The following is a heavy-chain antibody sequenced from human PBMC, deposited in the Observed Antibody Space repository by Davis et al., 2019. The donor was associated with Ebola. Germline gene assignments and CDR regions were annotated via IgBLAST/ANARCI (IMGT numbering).Heavy chain of an antibody. CDR3: ARQGVTSPDYYYGMDV. Sequence: GESLKISCKASGYSFTSFWIGWVRQPPGQGLEWMGAILPCDSDTRYSPSFQGQVTISADKSITTAYLHWNSLKASDTAMYYCARQGVTSPDYYYGMDVWGQGTTVTVSS. CDR2: ILPCDSDT. J-gene: IGHJ6*02. D-gene: IGHD2-21*02. V-gene: IGHV5-51*01. CDR1: GYSFTSFW.